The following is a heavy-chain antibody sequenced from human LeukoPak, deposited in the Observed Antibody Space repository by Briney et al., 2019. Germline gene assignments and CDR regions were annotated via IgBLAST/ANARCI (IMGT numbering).Heavy chain of an antibody. Sequence: PSETLSLTCAVYGGSFSGYYWIWTRQPPGKGLEWIGEINRSGSTTYNPSLKSRVTISLDTSKNQFSLKLSSVTAADTAVYYCVAEEYGTGSYYKSAFWGKGALVTVSS. CDR3: VAEEYGTGSYYKSAF. D-gene: IGHD3-10*01. CDR2: INRSGST. CDR1: GGSFSGYY. J-gene: IGHJ4*02. V-gene: IGHV4-34*01.